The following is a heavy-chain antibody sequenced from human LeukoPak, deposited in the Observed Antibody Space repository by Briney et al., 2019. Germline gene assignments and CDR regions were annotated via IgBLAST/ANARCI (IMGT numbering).Heavy chain of an antibody. CDR1: GFTFSSYW. V-gene: IGHV3-7*01. Sequence: PGGSLRLSCAASGFTFSSYWMSWVRQAPGKGLEWVANIKQDESEKYYVDSVKGRFTISRDNAKNSLYLQMNSLRAEDTAVYYCARDRTRSSGWYWSYWGQGTLVTVSS. D-gene: IGHD6-19*01. CDR3: ARDRTRSSGWYWSY. J-gene: IGHJ4*02. CDR2: IKQDESEK.